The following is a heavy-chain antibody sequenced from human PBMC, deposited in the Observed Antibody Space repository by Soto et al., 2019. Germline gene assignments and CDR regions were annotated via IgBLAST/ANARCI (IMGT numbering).Heavy chain of an antibody. V-gene: IGHV6-1*01. J-gene: IGHJ6*03. CDR1: GDSVSSNSAA. CDR3: AGTTSLQWYYMDV. CDR2: TYYRSRWYN. D-gene: IGHD1-7*01. Sequence: QVQLQQSGPGLVKPSQTLSLTCAISGDSVSSNSAAWNWIRQSPSRGLEWLGRTYYRSRWYNDYAVTVKSPITIHPDTSKHPVSLHLNSVSPEDTGVYYRAGTTSLQWYYMDVWGKGTTVTVSS.